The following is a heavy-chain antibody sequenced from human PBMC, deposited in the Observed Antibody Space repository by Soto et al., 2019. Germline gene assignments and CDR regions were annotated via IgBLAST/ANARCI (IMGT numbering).Heavy chain of an antibody. V-gene: IGHV3-23*01. Sequence: VGSLRVSCAVSGFPFRSYEMNWVRQAPGKGLEWVSAISGSGGSTYYADAVQGRFTISRDNSKNTLYLQMNSLRAEDTAVYYCAKEFADYDILTPMDVWGQGTTVTVPS. CDR2: ISGSGGST. J-gene: IGHJ6*02. D-gene: IGHD3-9*01. CDR1: GFPFRSYE. CDR3: AKEFADYDILTPMDV.